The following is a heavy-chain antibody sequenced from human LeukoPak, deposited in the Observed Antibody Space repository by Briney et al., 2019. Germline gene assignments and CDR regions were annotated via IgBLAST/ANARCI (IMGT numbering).Heavy chain of an antibody. CDR1: GYTFRGNY. J-gene: IGHJ4*02. CDR2: IDANNGDA. V-gene: IGHV1-2*02. CDR3: ARDPSSVTLYFFDY. Sequence: ASVKISCKASGYTFRGNYIHWLRQAPGQGLEWMGWIDANNGDAKSAQKFQGRVTMSRDTSISTAYMDLSSLSPDDAAVYYCARDPSSVTLYFFDYWGQGTLVTVSS. D-gene: IGHD4-11*01.